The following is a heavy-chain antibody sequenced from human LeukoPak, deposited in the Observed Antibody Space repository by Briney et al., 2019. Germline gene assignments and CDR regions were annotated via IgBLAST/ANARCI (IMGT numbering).Heavy chain of an antibody. CDR2: IRSKAYRGTT. CDR3: ARGPIQLWIHNAMDV. D-gene: IGHD5-18*01. J-gene: IGHJ6*02. Sequence: GRSLRLSCTTSGFSFADRAMSWVRQAPGKGLEWVGFIRSKAYRGTTEYAASVRGRFTISRDDSNSIVYLQMNSLKSEDTALYYCARGPIQLWIHNAMDVWGQGATVTVSS. CDR1: GFSFADRA. V-gene: IGHV3-49*04.